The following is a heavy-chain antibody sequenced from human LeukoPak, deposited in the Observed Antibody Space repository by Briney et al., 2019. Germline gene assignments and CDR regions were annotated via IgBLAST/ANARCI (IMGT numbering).Heavy chain of an antibody. V-gene: IGHV4-39*07. Sequence: SETLSLTCTVSGGSISSSSYYWGWIRQAPGKGLEWIVRFYYSGSTYYNPSLKSRVTISVDTSKHQFSLKLSSVTAADTAVYYCARDPFLSSSWSPRHYYYYYMDVWGKGTTVTVSS. J-gene: IGHJ6*03. CDR2: FYYSGST. CDR1: GGSISSSSYY. D-gene: IGHD6-13*01. CDR3: ARDPFLSSSWSPRHYYYYYMDV.